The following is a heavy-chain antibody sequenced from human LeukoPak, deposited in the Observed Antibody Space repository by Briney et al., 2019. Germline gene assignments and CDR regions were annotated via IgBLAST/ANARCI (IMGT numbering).Heavy chain of an antibody. D-gene: IGHD4-17*01. Sequence: GSLRLSCAASGFTFNSYAMHWVRQAPGKGLEWVAGISYDGSNKYYVDSVKGRFAISRDNSKNTLFLQINSLRDEDTAVYYCARDMGGDYVFYYFDYWGQGTLVTVSS. CDR2: ISYDGSNK. V-gene: IGHV3-30*09. CDR3: ARDMGGDYVFYYFDY. J-gene: IGHJ4*02. CDR1: GFTFNSYA.